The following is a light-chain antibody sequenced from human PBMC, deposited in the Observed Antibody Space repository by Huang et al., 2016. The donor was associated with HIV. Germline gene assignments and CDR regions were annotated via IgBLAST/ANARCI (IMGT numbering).Light chain of an antibody. V-gene: IGKV3-15*01. J-gene: IGKJ3*01. CDR2: GAS. CDR1: QYISTN. CDR3: QQYNNWPPGS. Sequence: EVVMTQSPTTLSVSPGASATLSCRTSQYISTNLAWYQQKPGQAPRLLIYGASTRATGIPARFSGSGSGTEFTLTIGSLQSEDFALYYCQQYNNWPPGSFGPGTKVDIK.